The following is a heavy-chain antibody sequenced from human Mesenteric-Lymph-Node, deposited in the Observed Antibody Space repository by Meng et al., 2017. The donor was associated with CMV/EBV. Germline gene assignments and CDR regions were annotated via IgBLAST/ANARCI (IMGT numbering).Heavy chain of an antibody. CDR2: INHSGDT. J-gene: IGHJ4*02. Sequence: SETLSLTCAVYDETFTGYYWSWIRQAPEKGLEWIGKINHSGDTNYNPSLKSRITMSVDTSKSQFSLKLNSVTAADTAVYYCAREGLVPGPADFWGQGILVTVSS. CDR3: AREGLVPGPADF. V-gene: IGHV4-34*01. CDR1: DETFTGYY. D-gene: IGHD2-2*01.